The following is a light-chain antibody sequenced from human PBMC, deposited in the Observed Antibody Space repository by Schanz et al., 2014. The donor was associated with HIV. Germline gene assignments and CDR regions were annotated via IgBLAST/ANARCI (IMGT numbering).Light chain of an antibody. CDR3: QQSYSTPLT. CDR2: KAS. CDR1: QSISVW. V-gene: IGKV1-5*03. Sequence: DIQMTQSPSTLSASIGERVTITCRASQSISVWLAWYQQKPGKAPKLLIYKASTLESGVPSRFSGSGSGTDFTLTISSLQPEDFATYYCQQSYSTPLTFGGGTKVEIK. J-gene: IGKJ4*01.